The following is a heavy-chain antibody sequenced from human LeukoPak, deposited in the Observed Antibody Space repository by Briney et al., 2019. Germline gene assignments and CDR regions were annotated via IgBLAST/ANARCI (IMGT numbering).Heavy chain of an antibody. J-gene: IGHJ4*02. CDR2: IWYGGSNK. CDR1: GFTFSSYG. Sequence: GGPLRLSCAASGFTFSSYGMHWVRQAPGKGLEWVAVIWYGGSNKYYADSVKGRFTISRDNSKNTLYLQMNSLRAEDTAVYYCAKDRSYRGSYSDYWGQGTLVTVSS. CDR3: AKDRSYRGSYSDY. D-gene: IGHD1-26*01. V-gene: IGHV3-30*02.